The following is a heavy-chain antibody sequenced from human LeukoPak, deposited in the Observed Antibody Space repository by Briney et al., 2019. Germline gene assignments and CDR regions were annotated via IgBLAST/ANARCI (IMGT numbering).Heavy chain of an antibody. CDR1: GFAFSFYA. V-gene: IGHV3-30*04. CDR3: ERTVTYYYDSSGYYPLDY. D-gene: IGHD3-22*01. Sequence: GGSLRLSCAASGFAFSFYAMHWVRQAPGKGLEWLAVVSAHGLDKFYADSVRGRFTISRDNSKNTMYLQMNSLRGEDTAVYYCERTVTYYYDSSGYYPLDYWGQGTLVTVSS. CDR2: VSAHGLDK. J-gene: IGHJ4*02.